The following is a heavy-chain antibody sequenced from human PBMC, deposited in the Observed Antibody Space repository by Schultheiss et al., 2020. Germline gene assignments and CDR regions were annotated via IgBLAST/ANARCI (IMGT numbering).Heavy chain of an antibody. V-gene: IGHV4-61*02. Sequence: LSLTCTVSGGSISSGSYYWSWIRQPAGKGLEWIGRIYTSGSTNYNPSLKSRVTISVDTSKNQFSLKLSSVTAADTAVYYCARDVTTDNWFDPWGQGTLVTVSS. J-gene: IGHJ5*02. CDR3: ARDVTTDNWFDP. CDR2: IYTSGST. D-gene: IGHD4-17*01. CDR1: GGSISSGSYY.